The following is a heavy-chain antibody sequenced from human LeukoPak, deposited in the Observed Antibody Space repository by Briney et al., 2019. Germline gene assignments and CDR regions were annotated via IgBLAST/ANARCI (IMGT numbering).Heavy chain of an antibody. D-gene: IGHD4-23*01. CDR2: INDSGST. CDR3: ARHMLGGKRSFDS. Sequence: SETLSLTCGVYGGSFSGYYWSWIRQPPGKGLEWIGEINDSGSTNYNPSLKSRATISADTSKNQFSLNLSSVTAADTAVYYCARHMLGGKRSFDSWGQGTLSPSPQ. J-gene: IGHJ4*02. V-gene: IGHV4-34*01. CDR1: GGSFSGYY.